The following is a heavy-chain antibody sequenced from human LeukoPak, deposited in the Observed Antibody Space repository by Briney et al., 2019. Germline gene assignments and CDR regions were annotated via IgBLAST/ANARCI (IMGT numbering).Heavy chain of an antibody. D-gene: IGHD2-15*01. Sequence: SQTLSLTCAVSGGSISSGSYYWSWIRQPAGKGLEWIGRIYTSGSTNYNPSLKSRVTISVYTSKNQFSLKLSSVTAADTAVYYCARASELGYCSGGSCYFYYYYMDVWGKGTTVTISS. J-gene: IGHJ6*03. CDR1: GGSISSGSYY. V-gene: IGHV4-61*02. CDR2: IYTSGST. CDR3: ARASELGYCSGGSCYFYYYYMDV.